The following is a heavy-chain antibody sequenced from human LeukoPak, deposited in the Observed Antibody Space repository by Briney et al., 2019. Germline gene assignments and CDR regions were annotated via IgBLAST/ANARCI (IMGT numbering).Heavy chain of an antibody. CDR1: GGSNSSYH. D-gene: IGHD3-10*01. J-gene: IGHJ4*02. CDR2: IYTSGST. Sequence: PSETLSLTCTVSGGSNSSYHWHCIRQPAGKGLEWIGRIYTSGSTNYNPSLKRRPPMPVDTSKHQLSLKLSSVTAANTAVYYCARVIRGGYSYYFDYWGQGTLVTVSS. V-gene: IGHV4-4*07. CDR3: ARVIRGGYSYYFDY.